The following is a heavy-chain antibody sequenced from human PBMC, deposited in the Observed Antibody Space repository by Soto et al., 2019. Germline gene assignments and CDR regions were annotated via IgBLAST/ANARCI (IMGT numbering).Heavy chain of an antibody. J-gene: IGHJ6*02. Sequence: ASVKVSCKASGYTFTSYDINWVRQATGRGLEWMGWMNPNSGNTGYAQKFQGRVTMTRNTSISTAYMELSSLRSEDTAVYYCARGIREGYDFWSGYEYYYGMDAWGQGTTVTVSS. CDR3: ARGIREGYDFWSGYEYYYGMDA. D-gene: IGHD3-3*01. V-gene: IGHV1-8*01. CDR2: MNPNSGNT. CDR1: GYTFTSYD.